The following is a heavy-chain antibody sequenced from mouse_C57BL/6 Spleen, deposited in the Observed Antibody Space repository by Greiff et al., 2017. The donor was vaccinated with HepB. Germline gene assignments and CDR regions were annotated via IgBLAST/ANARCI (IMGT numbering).Heavy chain of an antibody. Sequence: VESGGGLVKPGGSLKLSCAASGFTFSDYGMHWVRQAPEKGLEWVAYISSGSSTIYYADTVKGRFTISRDNAKNTLFLQMTSLRSEDTAMYYCARMLGKPFYYAMDYWGQGTSVTVSS. J-gene: IGHJ4*01. CDR3: ARMLGKPFYYAMDY. D-gene: IGHD2-1*01. CDR2: ISSGSSTI. CDR1: GFTFSDYG. V-gene: IGHV5-17*01.